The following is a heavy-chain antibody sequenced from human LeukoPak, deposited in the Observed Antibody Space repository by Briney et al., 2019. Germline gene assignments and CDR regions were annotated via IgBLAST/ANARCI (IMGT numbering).Heavy chain of an antibody. CDR2: INHSGST. J-gene: IGHJ4*02. CDR1: GGSFSGYY. Sequence: SETLSLTCAVYGGSFSGYYWSWIRQPPGKGLEWIGEINHSGSTNYNPSLKSRVTISVDTSKNQFSLKLSSVTAADTAVYYCARGEKTNYYGSGSYPLPFDYWGQGTLVTVSS. CDR3: ARGEKTNYYGSGSYPLPFDY. V-gene: IGHV4-34*01. D-gene: IGHD3-10*01.